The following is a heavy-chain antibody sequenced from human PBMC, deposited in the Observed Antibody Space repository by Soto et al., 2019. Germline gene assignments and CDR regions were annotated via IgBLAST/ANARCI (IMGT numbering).Heavy chain of an antibody. CDR2: IYYSGRT. V-gene: IGHV4-59*01. D-gene: IGHD4-17*01. CDR3: ATVGGDDCGDSGGFDY. Sequence: SETLSLTCTVSGGTIRDYFWTWIRQPPGKGLEWIGYIYYSGRTNYNPSLKSRVSISVDTSKNHFSLQLRSVTAADTAVYYCATVGGDDCGDSGGFDYWGQGTLVTVSS. J-gene: IGHJ4*02. CDR1: GGTIRDYF.